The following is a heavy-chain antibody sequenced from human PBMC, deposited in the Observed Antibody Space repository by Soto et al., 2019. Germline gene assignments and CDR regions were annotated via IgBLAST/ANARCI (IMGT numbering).Heavy chain of an antibody. Sequence: PGESLKISCAASGFTFSSYGMHWVRQAPGKGLEWVAVISYDGSNKYYADSVKGRFTISRDNSKNTLYLQMNSLRAEDTAVYYCAKDKAAAGSDWFDPWGQGTLVTVSS. CDR1: GFTFSSYG. CDR3: AKDKAAAGSDWFDP. CDR2: ISYDGSNK. J-gene: IGHJ5*02. D-gene: IGHD6-13*01. V-gene: IGHV3-30*18.